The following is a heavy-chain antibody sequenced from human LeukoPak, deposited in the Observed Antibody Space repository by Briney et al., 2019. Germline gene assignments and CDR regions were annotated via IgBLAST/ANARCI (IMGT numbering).Heavy chain of an antibody. D-gene: IGHD5-12*01. J-gene: IGHJ6*02. CDR2: IWYDGSNK. CDR3: ARGGYDLAYYYCYGMDV. Sequence: GRSLRLSCAASGFTFSSYGMHWVRQAPGKGLEWVAVIWYDGSNKYYADSVKGRFTISRDNSKNTLYLQMNSLRAEDTAVYYCARGGYDLAYYYCYGMDVWGQGTTVTVSS. V-gene: IGHV3-33*01. CDR1: GFTFSSYG.